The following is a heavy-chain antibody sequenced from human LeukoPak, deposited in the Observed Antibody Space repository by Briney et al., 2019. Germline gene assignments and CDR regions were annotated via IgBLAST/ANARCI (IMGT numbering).Heavy chain of an antibody. V-gene: IGHV3-33*01. Sequence: PGRFLRLSCAASGFTFSSYGMHWVRQAPGKGLEWVAVIWYDGSNKYYADSVKGRFTISRDNSKNTLYLQMNSLRAEDTAVYYCARVTAEYCGGDCRVGAFDIWGQGTMVTVSS. D-gene: IGHD2-21*02. CDR3: ARVTAEYCGGDCRVGAFDI. CDR2: IWYDGSNK. CDR1: GFTFSSYG. J-gene: IGHJ3*02.